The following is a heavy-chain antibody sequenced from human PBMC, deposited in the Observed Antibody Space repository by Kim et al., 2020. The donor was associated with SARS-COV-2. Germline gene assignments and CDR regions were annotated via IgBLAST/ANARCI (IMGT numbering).Heavy chain of an antibody. J-gene: IGHJ4*02. V-gene: IGHV4-4*06. CDR3: ARAAVGGIAAAGTFDY. D-gene: IGHD6-13*01. Sequence: LKSRVTMSVDTSKNQFSLKLSSVTAADTAVYYCARAAVGGIAAAGTFDYWGQGTLVTVSS.